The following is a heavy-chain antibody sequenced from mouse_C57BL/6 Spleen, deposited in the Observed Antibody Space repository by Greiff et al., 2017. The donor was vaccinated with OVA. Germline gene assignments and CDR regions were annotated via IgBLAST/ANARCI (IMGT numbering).Heavy chain of an antibody. Sequence: VQLQQSGAELVKPGASVKLSCTASGFNIKDYYMHWVKQRTEQGLEWIGRIDPEDGETKYAPNFQGKATITADPSSNTAYLQLSSLTSEDTAVYYCARGRDYGSSYVTYWGQGTTLTVSS. V-gene: IGHV14-2*01. J-gene: IGHJ2*01. D-gene: IGHD1-1*01. CDR3: ARGRDYGSSYVTY. CDR2: IDPEDGET. CDR1: GFNIKDYY.